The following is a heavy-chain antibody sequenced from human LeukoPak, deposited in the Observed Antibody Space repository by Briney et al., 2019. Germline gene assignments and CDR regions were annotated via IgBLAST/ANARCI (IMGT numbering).Heavy chain of an antibody. D-gene: IGHD3-22*01. J-gene: IGHJ4*02. CDR3: ARGTYDSSGYLRW. V-gene: IGHV1-69*04. CDR2: TIPILGIA. CDR1: GGTFSSYA. Sequence: SVKVSCKASGGTFSSYAISWVRQAPGQGLEWMGRTIPILGIANYAQKFQGRVTITADKSTSTAYMELSSLRSEDTAVYYCARGTYDSSGYLRWWGQGTLATVSS.